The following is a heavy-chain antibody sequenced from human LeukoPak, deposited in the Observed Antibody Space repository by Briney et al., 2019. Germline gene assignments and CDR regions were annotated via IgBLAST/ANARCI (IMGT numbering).Heavy chain of an antibody. CDR1: GGSISSSSYY. CDR2: IYYSGGT. Sequence: SETLSLTCTVSGGSISSSSYYWGWIRQPPGKGLEWIGTIYYSGGTYYNPPLKSRVTISVDTSKNQFSLKLSSVTAADTAVYYCARGRSTSGWYVPNFDYWGQGTLVTVSS. CDR3: ARGRSTSGWYVPNFDY. D-gene: IGHD6-19*01. J-gene: IGHJ4*02. V-gene: IGHV4-39*07.